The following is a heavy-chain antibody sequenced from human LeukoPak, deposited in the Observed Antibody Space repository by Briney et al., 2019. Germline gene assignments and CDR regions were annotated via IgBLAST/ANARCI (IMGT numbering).Heavy chain of an antibody. Sequence: PPETLSLTCTVSGGSLSSYYWSWVRQPAGKGLEWIGRIYTSGRTNYNPSLKSRVTMSVDTSKNQFSLKLRSVTAADTAVYYCARCAAMDTPFDYWGQGTLVTVSS. D-gene: IGHD5-18*01. CDR1: GGSLSSYY. V-gene: IGHV4-4*07. CDR2: IYTSGRT. J-gene: IGHJ4*02. CDR3: ARCAAMDTPFDY.